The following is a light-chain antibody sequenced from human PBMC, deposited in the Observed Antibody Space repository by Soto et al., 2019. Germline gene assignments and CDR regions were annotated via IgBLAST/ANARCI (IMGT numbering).Light chain of an antibody. J-gene: IGKJ2*01. CDR3: QQYVSSPYT. CDR2: AAS. CDR1: QSVTSSY. V-gene: IGKV3-20*01. Sequence: EIVLTQSPGTLSLSPGERATLSCRASQSVTSSYLAWYQQQPGQAPRLLIYAASSRVTGIPDRFSGSGSGTDFTITISRLEPEDFAVYYCQQYVSSPYTFGQGTKLDIK.